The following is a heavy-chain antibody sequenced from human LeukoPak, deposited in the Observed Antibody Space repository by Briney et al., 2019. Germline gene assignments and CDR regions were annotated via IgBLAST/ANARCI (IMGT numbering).Heavy chain of an antibody. CDR2: IYYSGST. Sequence: SETLSLTCTVSGGSVSSGSYYRSWIRQPPGKGLEWIGYIYYSGSTNYNPSLKSRVTISVDTSKNQFSLKLSSVTAADTAVYYCARDCSSTSCYLRLYGMDVWGKGTTVTVSS. CDR3: ARDCSSTSCYLRLYGMDV. V-gene: IGHV4-61*01. J-gene: IGHJ6*04. CDR1: GGSVSSGSYY. D-gene: IGHD2-2*01.